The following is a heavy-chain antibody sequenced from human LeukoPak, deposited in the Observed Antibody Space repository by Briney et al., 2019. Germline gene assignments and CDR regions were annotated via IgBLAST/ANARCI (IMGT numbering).Heavy chain of an antibody. CDR3: ARDPNHYDFWSGGPSDYYGMDV. CDR1: GGSISRGSYY. V-gene: IGHV4-61*02. Sequence: SETLSLTCTVSGGSISRGSYYWSWIRQPAGKGLEWIGRIYTSGSTNYNPSLKSRVTISVDTSKNQFSLKLSSVTAADTAVYYCARDPNHYDFWSGGPSDYYGMDVWGQGTTVTVSS. D-gene: IGHD3-3*01. J-gene: IGHJ6*02. CDR2: IYTSGST.